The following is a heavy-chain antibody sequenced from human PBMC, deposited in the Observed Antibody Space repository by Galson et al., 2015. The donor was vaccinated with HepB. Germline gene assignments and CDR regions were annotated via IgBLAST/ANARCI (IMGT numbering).Heavy chain of an antibody. D-gene: IGHD2/OR15-2a*01. J-gene: IGHJ4*02. CDR3: ARGNIDFDY. V-gene: IGHV6-1*01. CDR1: GDSVSSASAA. Sequence: CAISGDSVSSASAAWNWIRQSPSRGLEWLGRTYYRSKWYYEYAISVKSQITINPDTSKNQFSLQLKSVTPEDAAVYFCARGNIDFDYWGQGILVTVSS. CDR2: TYYRSKWYY.